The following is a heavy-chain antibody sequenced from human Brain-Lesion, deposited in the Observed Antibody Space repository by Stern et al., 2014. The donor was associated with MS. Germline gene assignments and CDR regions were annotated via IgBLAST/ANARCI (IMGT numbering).Heavy chain of an antibody. CDR3: ARGRVVPGFQYYATDV. D-gene: IGHD2-2*01. CDR2: IFKSGST. CDR1: GGSISSGGYY. J-gene: IGHJ6*02. V-gene: IGHV4-61*02. Sequence: QVQLVESGPGLVKPSQTLSLSCTVSGGSISSGGYYWSWIRQPAGKGLEWIGRIFKSGSTSYNPPPQRRGDLSISPPNTQVPPRLNSMTAADTAVYYCARGRVVPGFQYYATDVWGQGTTVIVSS.